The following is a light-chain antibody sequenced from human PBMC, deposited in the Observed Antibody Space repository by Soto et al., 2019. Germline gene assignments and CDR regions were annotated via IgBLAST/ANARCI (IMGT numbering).Light chain of an antibody. CDR3: QHGYVYPLT. CDR1: HTVATY. V-gene: IGKV1-39*02. CDR2: DAS. J-gene: IGKJ4*01. Sequence: DIQMTQSPSSLSASVGDRVTITCRASHTVATYLNWYRQKPGKAPQLLIWDASNLETGVPSRFSGSGSGTDFTLTISSLQPEDFATYYCQHGYVYPLTFGGGTKVEIK.